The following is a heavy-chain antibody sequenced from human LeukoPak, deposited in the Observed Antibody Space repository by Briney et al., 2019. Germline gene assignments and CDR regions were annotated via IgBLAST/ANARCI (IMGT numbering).Heavy chain of an antibody. CDR3: ARRRVVVVPATLYYYYYYMDV. Sequence: PETLSLTCAVYGGSFSGYYWSWIRQPPGKGLEWIGEINHSGSTNYNPSLKSRVTISVDTSKNQFSLKLSSVTAADTAVYYCARRRVVVVPATLYYYYYYMDVWGKGTTVTISS. J-gene: IGHJ6*03. V-gene: IGHV4-34*01. D-gene: IGHD2-2*01. CDR1: GGSFSGYY. CDR2: INHSGST.